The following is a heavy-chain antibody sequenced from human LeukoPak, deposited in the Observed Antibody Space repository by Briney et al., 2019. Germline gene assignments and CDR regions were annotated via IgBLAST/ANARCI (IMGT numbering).Heavy chain of an antibody. Sequence: GGSLRLSCAASGFTFSSYAMSWVRQAPGKGLEWVSSISGNGISTYYADSVKGRFTISRDNSKNTLYLQMNSLTDEDTAVYYCAKDWSTSSWYGGYFDYWGQGTLVTVSS. J-gene: IGHJ4*02. CDR2: ISGNGIST. CDR1: GFTFSSYA. CDR3: AKDWSTSSWYGGYFDY. D-gene: IGHD6-13*01. V-gene: IGHV3-23*01.